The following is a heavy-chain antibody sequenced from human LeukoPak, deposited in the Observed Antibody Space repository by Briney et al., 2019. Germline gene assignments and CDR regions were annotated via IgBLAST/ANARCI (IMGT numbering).Heavy chain of an antibody. D-gene: IGHD2-15*01. V-gene: IGHV4-4*01. Sequence: GSLRLSCAASGSTFSSYNMNWVRQPPGKGLEWIGEIYHSGSTNYNPSLKSRVTISVDTSKNQFSLKLSSVTAADTAVYCCAREYCSGGSCYFDYWGQGTLVTVSS. CDR1: GSTFSSYNM. J-gene: IGHJ4*02. CDR2: IYHSGST. CDR3: AREYCSGGSCYFDY.